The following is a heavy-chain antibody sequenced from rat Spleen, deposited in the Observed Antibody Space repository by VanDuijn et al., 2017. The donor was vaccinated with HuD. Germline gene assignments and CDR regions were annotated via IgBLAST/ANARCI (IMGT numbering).Heavy chain of an antibody. Sequence: QVQLKESGPGLVQPSQTLSLTCTVSGFSLTSYNVHWVRQPTGKGLEWMGVIWTGGSTDYNSALKSRLSISRDTSKSQVFLKMNSLQTEDMATYYCAREGYGYTYGVMDAWGQGASVTVSS. D-gene: IGHD2-1*01. CDR1: GFSLTSYN. J-gene: IGHJ4*01. CDR3: AREGYGYTYGVMDA. V-gene: IGHV2-30*01. CDR2: IWTGGST.